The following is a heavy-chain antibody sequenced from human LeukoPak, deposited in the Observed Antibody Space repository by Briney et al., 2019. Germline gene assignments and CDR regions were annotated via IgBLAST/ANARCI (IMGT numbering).Heavy chain of an antibody. CDR3: AKVPNSSSWYYFDY. V-gene: IGHV3-48*01. D-gene: IGHD6-13*01. CDR1: GFTFSNYS. CDR2: ISSGSSAI. Sequence: GGSLRLSCAASGFTFSNYSVNWVRQAPGKGLEWVSYISSGSSAIYYADSVKGRFTISRDNSKNTLYLQMNSLRAEDTAVYYCAKVPNSSSWYYFDYWGQGTLVTVSS. J-gene: IGHJ4*02.